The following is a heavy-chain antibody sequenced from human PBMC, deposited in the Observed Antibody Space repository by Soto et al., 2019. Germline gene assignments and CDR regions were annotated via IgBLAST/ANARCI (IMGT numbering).Heavy chain of an antibody. CDR2: ISSSSSYI. CDR1: GFTFSSYS. CDR3: ARERQQLVLADWFDP. J-gene: IGHJ5*02. D-gene: IGHD6-13*01. Sequence: GGSLRLSCAASGFTFSSYSMNWVRQAPGKGLEWVSSISSSSSYIYYADSVKGRFTISRDNAKNSLYLQMNSLRAEDTAVYYCARERQQLVLADWFDPWGQGTLVTVSS. V-gene: IGHV3-21*01.